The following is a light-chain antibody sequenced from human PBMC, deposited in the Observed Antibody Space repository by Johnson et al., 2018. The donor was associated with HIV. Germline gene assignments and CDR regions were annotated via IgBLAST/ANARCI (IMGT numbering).Light chain of an antibody. Sequence: QSVLTQPPSVSAAPGQKVTISCSGSSSNIGNNYVSWYQQLPGTAPKLLIHENNKRPSGIPDRFSGSKSGTSATLGIAGLQTWDEADYYCGTWDNSLSTGAVFGTGTKVTVL. CDR1: SSNIGNNY. CDR2: ENN. CDR3: GTWDNSLSTGAV. J-gene: IGLJ1*01. V-gene: IGLV1-51*02.